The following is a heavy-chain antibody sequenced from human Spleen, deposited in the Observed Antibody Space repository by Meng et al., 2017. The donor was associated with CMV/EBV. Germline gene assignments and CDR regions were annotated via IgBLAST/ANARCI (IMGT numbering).Heavy chain of an antibody. V-gene: IGHV1-46*01. CDR2: INPSSDTT. CDR1: FTNYY. CDR3: ARSPTITIFGVIRTGYFDY. D-gene: IGHD3-3*01. J-gene: IGHJ4*02. Sequence: FTNYYSHWVRQAPGQGLEWMGIINPSSDTTRYARKFQGRVTMTRDTSTSTVYMEVSSLRSEDTAVYYCARSPTITIFGVIRTGYFDYWGQGTLVTVSS.